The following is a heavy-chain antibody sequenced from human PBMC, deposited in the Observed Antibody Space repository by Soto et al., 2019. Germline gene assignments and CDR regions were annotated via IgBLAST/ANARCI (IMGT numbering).Heavy chain of an antibody. V-gene: IGHV3-21*01. D-gene: IGHD3-10*01. Sequence: EVQLVESGGGLVKPGGSLRLSCAASGFTFSSYSMNWVRQAPGKGLEWVSSISSSSSYIYYADSVKGRFTISRDNAKNSLYLQMNSLRAEDTAVYYCASFRPGRYYYYGMDVWGQGTTVTVSS. J-gene: IGHJ6*02. CDR1: GFTFSSYS. CDR2: ISSSSSYI. CDR3: ASFRPGRYYYYGMDV.